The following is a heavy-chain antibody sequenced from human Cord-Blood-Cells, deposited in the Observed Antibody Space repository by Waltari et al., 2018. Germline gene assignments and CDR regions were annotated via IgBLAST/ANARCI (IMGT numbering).Heavy chain of an antibody. CDR1: GGSISSYY. Sequence: QVQLQESGPGLVKPSETLSLTCTGSGGSISSYYWSWIRQPPGKGLEWIGYIYYSGSTTHNPSLKSRVTISVDTSKNQFSLKLSSVTAADTAVYYCARVSSSYYFDYWGQGTLVTVSS. J-gene: IGHJ4*02. D-gene: IGHD6-6*01. V-gene: IGHV4-59*01. CDR3: ARVSSSYYFDY. CDR2: IYYSGST.